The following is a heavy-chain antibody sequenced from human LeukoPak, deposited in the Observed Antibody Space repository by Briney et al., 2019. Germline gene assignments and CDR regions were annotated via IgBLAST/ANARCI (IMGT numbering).Heavy chain of an antibody. Sequence: GGSLRLSCAASGFTFSSYGMHWVRQAPGKGLEWVAVISYDGSNKYYADSVKGRFTISRDNSKNTLYLQMKSLRGEDRAVYYCAKDEDESITGGNWFDPWGQGTLVTVSS. J-gene: IGHJ5*02. CDR3: AKDEDESITGGNWFDP. V-gene: IGHV3-30*18. D-gene: IGHD1-14*01. CDR2: ISYDGSNK. CDR1: GFTFSSYG.